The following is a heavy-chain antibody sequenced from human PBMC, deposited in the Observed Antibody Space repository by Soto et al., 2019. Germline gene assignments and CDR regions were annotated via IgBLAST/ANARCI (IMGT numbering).Heavy chain of an antibody. D-gene: IGHD6-19*01. CDR3: AKDMDSRSGWDFQH. Sequence: EVQLVESGGGLVQPGRSLRLSCAASGFTFDDYAMHWVRQAPGKGLEWVSGISWNSGSIGYADSVKGRFTISRDNAKNSLYLQMNSLRAEDTALYYCAKDMDSRSGWDFQHWGQGTLVTVSS. J-gene: IGHJ1*01. V-gene: IGHV3-9*01. CDR2: ISWNSGSI. CDR1: GFTFDDYA.